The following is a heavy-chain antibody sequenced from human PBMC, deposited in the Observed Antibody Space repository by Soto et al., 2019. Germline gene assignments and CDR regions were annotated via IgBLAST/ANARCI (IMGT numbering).Heavy chain of an antibody. V-gene: IGHV3-23*01. CDR1: GFTFASYG. Sequence: GGSLRLSCAASGFTFASYGVSWVRQAPGRGLEWVSSISPGGDVAYYADSVKGRFTISRDNSQNTLFLQMNSLRVDDTAVYYCARGGSVYCFDPWGQGTLVTVSS. J-gene: IGHJ5*02. CDR3: ARGGSVYCFDP. D-gene: IGHD3-10*01. CDR2: ISPGGDVA.